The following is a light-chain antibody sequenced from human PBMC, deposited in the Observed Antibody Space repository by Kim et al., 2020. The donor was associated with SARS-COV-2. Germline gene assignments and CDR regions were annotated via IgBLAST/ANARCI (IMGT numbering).Light chain of an antibody. CDR2: GAS. CDR1: QSIKAI. J-gene: IGKJ1*01. CDR3: QKYNRATWT. Sequence: VEDRDSTSCRASQSIKAILAWYLRKPGKVPMRLIYGASAVRTGVPSRSSGSGAGTDITLTISSLQPEDVATYNCQKYNRATWTVGQGTKVDIK. V-gene: IGKV1-27*01.